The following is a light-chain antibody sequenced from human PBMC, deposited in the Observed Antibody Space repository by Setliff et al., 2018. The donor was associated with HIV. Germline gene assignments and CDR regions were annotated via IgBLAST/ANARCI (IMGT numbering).Light chain of an antibody. Sequence: QSALTQPASVSGSPGQSITISCTGTSSDVGSYNLVSWYQQHPGKAPKHMIYEVNKRPSGVSNRFSGSKSGNTASLTISGLQAEDEADYYCCSYAGNSIYVFGTGTRSPS. CDR3: CSYAGNSIYV. V-gene: IGLV2-23*02. J-gene: IGLJ1*01. CDR1: SSDVGSYNL. CDR2: EVN.